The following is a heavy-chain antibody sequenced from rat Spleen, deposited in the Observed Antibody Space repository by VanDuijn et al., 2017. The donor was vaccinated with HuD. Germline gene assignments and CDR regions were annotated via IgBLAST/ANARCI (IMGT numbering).Heavy chain of an antibody. CDR1: RFTFSNYG. J-gene: IGHJ2*01. Sequence: EVQLVESGGGLVQPGRSLKLSCAASRFTFSNYGMHWIRQAPTKGLEWVASISTGGGNTYYRDSVKGRFTISRDNAKSTLYLQMDSLRSEDTATYYWVTERLGVEGWGQGVMVTVSS. D-gene: IGHD4-3*01. V-gene: IGHV5-19*01. CDR3: VTERLGVEG. CDR2: ISTGGGNT.